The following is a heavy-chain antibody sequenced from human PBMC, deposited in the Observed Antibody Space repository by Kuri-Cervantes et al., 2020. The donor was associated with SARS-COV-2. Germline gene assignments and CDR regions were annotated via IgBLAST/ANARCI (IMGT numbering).Heavy chain of an antibody. D-gene: IGHD3-10*01. V-gene: IGHV4-34*01. J-gene: IGHJ4*02. CDR2: INHSGST. CDR3: ARGQRITMVRGVMGFDY. CDR1: GFTFSGYS. Sequence: SQTLSLTCAASGFTFSGYSMNWIRQAPGKGLEWIGEINHSGSTNYNPSLKSRVTISVDTSKNQFSLKLSSVTAADTAVYYCARGQRITMVRGVMGFDYWGQGTLVTVSS.